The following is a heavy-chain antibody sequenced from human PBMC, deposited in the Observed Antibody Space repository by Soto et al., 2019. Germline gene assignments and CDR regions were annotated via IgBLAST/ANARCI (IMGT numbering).Heavy chain of an antibody. CDR1: GGSISSSSYY. V-gene: IGHV4-39*01. D-gene: IGHD6-19*01. CDR3: ARMKYSSGNQAFDY. Sequence: SETLSLTCTVSGGSISSSSYYWGWIRQPPGKGLEWIGSIYYSGSTYYNPSLKSRVTISVDTSKNQFSLKLSSVTAADTAVYYCARMKYSSGNQAFDYWGQGTLVTVSS. J-gene: IGHJ4*02. CDR2: IYYSGST.